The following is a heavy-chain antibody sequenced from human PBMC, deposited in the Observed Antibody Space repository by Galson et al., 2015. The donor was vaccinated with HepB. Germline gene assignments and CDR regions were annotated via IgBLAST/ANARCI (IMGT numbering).Heavy chain of an antibody. CDR1: GFTFSTYG. J-gene: IGHJ4*02. V-gene: IGHV3-30*18. CDR3: AKDKGSSTSKDMGYFDY. D-gene: IGHD2-2*01. CDR2: MSYDGSNK. Sequence: SLRLSCAASGFTFSTYGMHWVRQAPGKGLEWVAVMSYDGSNKYYADSVKGRFTISRDNSRNTLYLQMNSLRAEDTAVYYCAKDKGSSTSKDMGYFDYWGQGTLVTVSS.